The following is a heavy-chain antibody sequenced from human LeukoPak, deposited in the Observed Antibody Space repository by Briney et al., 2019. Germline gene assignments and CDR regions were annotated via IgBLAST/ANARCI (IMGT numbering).Heavy chain of an antibody. D-gene: IGHD6-19*01. V-gene: IGHV3-30*04. CDR1: GFTLSSYG. CDR2: ISYDGRNK. CDR3: ARGGYSSGWYLWVTGGVDY. Sequence: GGSLRLSCAASGFTLSSYGMDWVRQARGKGMEWGEVISYDGRNKYYAECVKGRFTISRDNSKNTLYLQMNSLRAEDTAVYYCARGGYSSGWYLWVTGGVDYWGQGTLVTVSS. J-gene: IGHJ4*02.